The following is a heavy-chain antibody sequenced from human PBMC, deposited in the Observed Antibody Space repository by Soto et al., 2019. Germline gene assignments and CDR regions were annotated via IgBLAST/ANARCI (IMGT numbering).Heavy chain of an antibody. CDR3: ANLYYDSSGYYGSPETVDY. CDR2: ISYDGSNK. V-gene: IGHV3-30*18. D-gene: IGHD3-22*01. Sequence: GGSLRLSCAASGFTFSSYGMHWVRQAPGKGLDWVAVISYDGSNKYYADSVKGRFTISRDNSKNTLYLQMNSLRAEDTAVYYCANLYYDSSGYYGSPETVDYWGQGTLVTVSS. CDR1: GFTFSSYG. J-gene: IGHJ4*02.